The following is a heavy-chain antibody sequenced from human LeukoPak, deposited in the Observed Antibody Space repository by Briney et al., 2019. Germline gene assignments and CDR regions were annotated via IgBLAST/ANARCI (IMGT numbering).Heavy chain of an antibody. V-gene: IGHV5-51*01. CDR3: ARPGRGALSEY. CDR2: IYPSDSDA. Sequence: GESLKISCKVSGYRFSDYWIGWVRQMPGKGLEWMGIIYPSDSDAKYSPSLQGHVSISADKSITTAYLQWSSLKASDTAMYYCARPGRGALSEYWGQGTLVTVSS. D-gene: IGHD3-10*01. CDR1: GYRFSDYW. J-gene: IGHJ4*02.